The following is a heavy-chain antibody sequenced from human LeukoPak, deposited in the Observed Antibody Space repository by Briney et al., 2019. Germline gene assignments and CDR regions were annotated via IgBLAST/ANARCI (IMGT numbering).Heavy chain of an antibody. Sequence: GGSLRLSCAASGFTFSSYGMHWVRQAPGKGLEWAAVIWCGGSNKYYADSVKGRFTISRDNSKNSLHLQMNSLRAEDTAVYYCAREPADSSGFDYWGQGTLVTVSS. CDR1: GFTFSSYG. CDR2: IWCGGSNK. CDR3: AREPADSSGFDY. V-gene: IGHV3-33*01. D-gene: IGHD3-22*01. J-gene: IGHJ4*02.